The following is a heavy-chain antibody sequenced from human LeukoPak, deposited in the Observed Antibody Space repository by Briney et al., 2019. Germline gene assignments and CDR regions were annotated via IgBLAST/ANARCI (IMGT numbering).Heavy chain of an antibody. CDR3: AKGPAIVGATDYLY. CDR2: ISGSGGST. D-gene: IGHD1-26*01. CDR1: GFTFSSYA. V-gene: IGHV3-23*01. J-gene: IGHJ4*02. Sequence: PGGSLRLSCAASGFTFSSYAMSWVRQAPGKGLEWVSAISGSGGSTYYADSVKGRFTISRDNSKNTLYLQMNSLRAEDTAVYYCAKGPAIVGATDYLYWGQGTLVTVPS.